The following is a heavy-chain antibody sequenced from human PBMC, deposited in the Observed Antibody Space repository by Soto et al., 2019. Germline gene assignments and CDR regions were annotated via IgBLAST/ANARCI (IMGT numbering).Heavy chain of an antibody. CDR1: GFTFSSYG. J-gene: IGHJ4*02. CDR2: ISYDGSNK. Sequence: GGSLRLSWAASGFTFSSYGMHWVRQAPGKGLEWVAVISYDGSNKYYADSVKGRFTISRDNSKNTLYLQMNSLRAEDTAVYYCAKDEPNYDSSGLLDYWGQGTLVTVSS. D-gene: IGHD3-22*01. V-gene: IGHV3-30*18. CDR3: AKDEPNYDSSGLLDY.